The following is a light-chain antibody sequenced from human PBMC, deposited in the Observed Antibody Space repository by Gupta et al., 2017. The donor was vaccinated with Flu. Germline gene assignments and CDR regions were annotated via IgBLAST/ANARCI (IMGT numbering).Light chain of an antibody. CDR1: QSFDSSY. CDR3: QKEGNSPLT. Sequence: ELVLTQSPVILSLSPGEKATLSCRASQSFDSSYLAWYQQKPGQAPSLLIYGGSSRAPGIPDRFSGSGSGTEFTLTISRREPEDFAVYYCQKEGNSPLTFGGGTXVEI. V-gene: IGKV3-20*01. J-gene: IGKJ4*01. CDR2: GGS.